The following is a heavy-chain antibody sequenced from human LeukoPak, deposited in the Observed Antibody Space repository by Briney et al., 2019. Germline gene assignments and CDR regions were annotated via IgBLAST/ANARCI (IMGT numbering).Heavy chain of an antibody. Sequence: ASETLSLTCAVYGGSFSGYYWSWIRQPPGKGLEWIGEINHSGSTNYNPSLKSRVTISVDTSKNQFSLKLSSVTAADTAVYYCARGLRIDYDSSGALGYWGQGTLVTVSS. CDR1: GGSFSGYY. J-gene: IGHJ4*02. CDR3: ARGLRIDYDSSGALGY. V-gene: IGHV4-34*01. CDR2: INHSGST. D-gene: IGHD3-22*01.